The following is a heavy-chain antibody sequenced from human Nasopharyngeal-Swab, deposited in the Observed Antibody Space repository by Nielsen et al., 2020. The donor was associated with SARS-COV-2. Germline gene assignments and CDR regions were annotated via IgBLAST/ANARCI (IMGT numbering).Heavy chain of an antibody. V-gene: IGHV1-18*04. Sequence: ASVKVSCKPSGYTFTSFGISWVRQAPGQGLEWMGWISAYNGIAHYAQNLQDRVTMTRDTSTSTAYMELRNLRSDDTAVYYCARGPYDVWGTYAPDYYYGMDVWGQGTTVTISS. J-gene: IGHJ6*02. CDR3: ARGPYDVWGTYAPDYYYGMDV. CDR1: GYTFTSFG. D-gene: IGHD3-16*01. CDR2: ISAYNGIA.